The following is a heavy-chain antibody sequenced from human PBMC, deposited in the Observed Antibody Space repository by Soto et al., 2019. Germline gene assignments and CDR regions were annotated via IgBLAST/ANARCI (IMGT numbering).Heavy chain of an antibody. D-gene: IGHD4-4*01. V-gene: IGHV4-59*01. Sequence: PSETLSLTCTVSGGSISSYYWSWIRQPPGKGLEWIGYIYYSGSTNYNPSLKSRVTISVDTSKNQFSLKLSSVTAADTAVYYCARLTTVTPFGWFEPWGQGTLVTVAS. CDR2: IYYSGST. J-gene: IGHJ5*02. CDR3: ARLTTVTPFGWFEP. CDR1: GGSISSYY.